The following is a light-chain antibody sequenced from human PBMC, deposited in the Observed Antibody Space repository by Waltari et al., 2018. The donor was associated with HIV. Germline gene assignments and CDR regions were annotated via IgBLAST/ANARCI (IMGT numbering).Light chain of an antibody. CDR2: AAS. CDR3: QQYNSSPRLYT. J-gene: IGKJ2*01. Sequence: EIVLTQSPSILSVSPGERATLSCRASQTVSSSYLAWYQQKPGQAPSLLIYAASTRATGIPDRFSGSGSGTDFTLTISGLEPEDFAVYYCQQYNSSPRLYTFGQGTKLEIK. CDR1: QTVSSSY. V-gene: IGKV3-20*01.